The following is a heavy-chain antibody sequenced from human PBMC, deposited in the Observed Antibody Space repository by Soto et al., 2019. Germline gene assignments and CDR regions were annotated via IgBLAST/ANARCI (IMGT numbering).Heavy chain of an antibody. V-gene: IGHV3-23*01. CDR2: ISTSGGST. J-gene: IGHJ4*02. Sequence: EVQLLESGGGLVQPGGSLRLSCAASGFTFRNYAMNWVRQAPGKGLEWVSGISTSGGSTYYADSVKGRFTISRDNSKNTLYLQMNSLRGEDTAVYYCANSSGYCGSGNWGQGTPVTVSS. D-gene: IGHD3-10*01. CDR3: ANSSGYCGSGN. CDR1: GFTFRNYA.